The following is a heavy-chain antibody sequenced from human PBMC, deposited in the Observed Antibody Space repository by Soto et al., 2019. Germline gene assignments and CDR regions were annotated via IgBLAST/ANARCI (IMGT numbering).Heavy chain of an antibody. J-gene: IGHJ5*02. V-gene: IGHV1-3*01. CDR1: GYTFTNYA. D-gene: IGHD5-12*01. Sequence: SSVKVSCKASGYTFTNYAMYWVRHAPEQRLEWVGWINAGNGKTKYSQKLQGRVTITRDTSASTAYMELSSMRSEDTAVYQCTRGYSGYLVWFDPRGEGSLVTVS. CDR2: INAGNGKT. CDR3: TRGYSGYLVWFDP.